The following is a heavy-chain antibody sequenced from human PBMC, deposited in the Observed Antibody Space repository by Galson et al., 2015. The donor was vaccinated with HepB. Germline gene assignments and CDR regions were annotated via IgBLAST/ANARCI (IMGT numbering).Heavy chain of an antibody. CDR2: IGYSGNT. CDR1: GGSIRNYY. CDR3: ARMGLEISRLDDVFDI. Sequence: SETLSLTCTVFGGSIRNYYWTWIRQPPGKGLEWIAYIGYSGNTNYNPSLKSRVTISVDMSKSQFSLRLSSVSAADTAVYYCARMGLEISRLDDVFDIWGQGRMVIVSS. D-gene: IGHD3-3*01. V-gene: IGHV4-59*01. J-gene: IGHJ3*02.